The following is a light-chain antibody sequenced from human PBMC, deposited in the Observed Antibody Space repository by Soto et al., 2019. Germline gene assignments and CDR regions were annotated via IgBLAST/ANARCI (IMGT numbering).Light chain of an antibody. V-gene: IGKV1-5*03. Sequence: DIQMTQSPSTLSASVGDRVTITCRASQSISSWLAWYQQKPGTAPKLLIYKASTLQSGVPSRFSGSGSGTEFTLTISSLQPDDFATYYCQQYSDNWKFGQGTKVEIK. J-gene: IGKJ1*01. CDR2: KAS. CDR3: QQYSDNWK. CDR1: QSISSW.